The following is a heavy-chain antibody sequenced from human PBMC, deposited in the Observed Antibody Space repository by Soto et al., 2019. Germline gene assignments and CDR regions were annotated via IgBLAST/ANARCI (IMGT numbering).Heavy chain of an antibody. CDR1: GGSISSYY. J-gene: IGHJ4*02. CDR2: IYYSGST. Sequence: SETLSLTCTVSGGSISSYYWGWIRRPPGKGLEWIGSIYYSGSTYYNPSLKSRVTISVDTSKNQFSLKLSSVTAADTAVYYCARRWGNSFDYWGQGTLVTVSS. V-gene: IGHV4-39*01. CDR3: ARRWGNSFDY. D-gene: IGHD7-27*01.